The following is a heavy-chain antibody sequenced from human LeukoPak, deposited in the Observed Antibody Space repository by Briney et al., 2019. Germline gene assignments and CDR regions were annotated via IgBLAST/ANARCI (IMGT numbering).Heavy chain of an antibody. CDR3: TTSWPKVREGDQ. CDR2: ISGGGENT. Sequence: PGGSLRLSCAASGFSSYYYAMRWVRQAPGKGLEWLSEISGGGENTNYADSVKGRFTISRDNSKDTLFLHMSSLRVEDTAVYYCTTSWPKVREGDQWGQGTLVTVS. J-gene: IGHJ4*02. V-gene: IGHV3-23*01. D-gene: IGHD3-16*01. CDR1: GFSSYYYA.